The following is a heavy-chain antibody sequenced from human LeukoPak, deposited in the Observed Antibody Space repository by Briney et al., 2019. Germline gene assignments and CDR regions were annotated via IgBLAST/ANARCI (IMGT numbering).Heavy chain of an antibody. CDR1: GFTFSSYA. D-gene: IGHD4-23*01. V-gene: IGHV3-30*04. CDR2: ISYDGSNK. Sequence: GGSLRLSCAASGFTFSSYAMHWVRQAPGKGLEWVAVISYDGSNKYYADSVKGRFTISRDNSKDTLYLQMNSLRAEDTAVYYCARGYGGIFDYWGQGTLVTVSS. J-gene: IGHJ4*02. CDR3: ARGYGGIFDY.